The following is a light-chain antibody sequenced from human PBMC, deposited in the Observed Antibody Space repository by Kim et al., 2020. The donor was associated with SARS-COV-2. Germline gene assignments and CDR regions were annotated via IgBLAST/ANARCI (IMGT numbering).Light chain of an antibody. CDR3: QLYGSSPRA. CDR1: QSVSSSY. J-gene: IGKJ2*01. CDR2: GTS. Sequence: EIVLTQSPGTLSLSPGERATLSCRASQSVSSSYLAWYQQKPGQAPRLLIYGTSSRATGIPDRFSGSGSGTDFTLTISRLEPEDFAVYYCQLYGSSPRAFGQGTKREI. V-gene: IGKV3-20*01.